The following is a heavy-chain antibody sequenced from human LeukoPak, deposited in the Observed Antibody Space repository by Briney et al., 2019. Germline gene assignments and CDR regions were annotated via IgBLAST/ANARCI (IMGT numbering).Heavy chain of an antibody. CDR2: IYYSGST. D-gene: IGHD3-10*01. J-gene: IGHJ4*02. Sequence: SETLSLTCTVSGGSISSYYWSWIRQPPGKGLEWIGYIYYSGSTNYNPSLKSRVTISLDTSKNQFSLKLNSVTAADTAVYYCASHYGSGSFYSPFDYWGQGTLVTVSS. CDR3: ASHYGSGSFYSPFDY. CDR1: GGSISSYY. V-gene: IGHV4-59*01.